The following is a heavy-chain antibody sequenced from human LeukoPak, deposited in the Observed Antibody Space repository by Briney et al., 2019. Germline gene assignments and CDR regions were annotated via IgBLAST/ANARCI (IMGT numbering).Heavy chain of an antibody. CDR1: GCTFAAYY. J-gene: IGHJ4*02. D-gene: IGHD5-24*01. Sequence: GASVKVSCKASGCTFAAYYIHWLRQAPGQGLEWMGWINPNSGGTNYAQKFQDRVTMTGDTSINTAYMELSRLRSDDTAIYYCARDKDGYNYVPYYWGQGTLVTVSS. CDR3: ARDKDGYNYVPYY. V-gene: IGHV1-2*02. CDR2: INPNSGGT.